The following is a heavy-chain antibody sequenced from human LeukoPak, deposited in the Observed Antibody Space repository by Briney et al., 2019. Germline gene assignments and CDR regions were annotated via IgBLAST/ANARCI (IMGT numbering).Heavy chain of an antibody. CDR1: GFTFSSSA. CDR3: AKSGYNRFDY. V-gene: IGHV3-23*01. J-gene: IGHJ4*02. CDR2: ISGSGSGGST. D-gene: IGHD5-24*01. Sequence: GGSLRLSCAASGFTFSSSAMSWVRQAPGKGLEWVSSISGSGSGGSTYYADSVKGRFTISRDNSKNTPYLQMNSLIAEDTAVYYCAKSGYNRFDYWGQGTRVTVSS.